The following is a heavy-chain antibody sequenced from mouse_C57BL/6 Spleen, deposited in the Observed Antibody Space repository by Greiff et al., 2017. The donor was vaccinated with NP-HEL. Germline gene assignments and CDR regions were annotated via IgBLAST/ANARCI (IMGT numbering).Heavy chain of an antibody. Sequence: EVKLVESGGDLVKPGGSLKLSCAASGFTFSSYGMSWVRQTPDKRLEWVATISSGGSYTYYPDSVKGRFTISRDNAKNTLYLQMSSLKSEDTAMYYCASQGYGNYGAYWGQGTLVTVSA. CDR3: ASQGYGNYGAY. D-gene: IGHD2-1*01. V-gene: IGHV5-6*01. CDR2: ISSGGSYT. J-gene: IGHJ3*01. CDR1: GFTFSSYG.